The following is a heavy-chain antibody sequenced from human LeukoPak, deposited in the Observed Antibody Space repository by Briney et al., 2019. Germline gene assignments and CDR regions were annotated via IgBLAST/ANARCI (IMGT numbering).Heavy chain of an antibody. CDR1: GGSISSYY. J-gene: IGHJ5*02. D-gene: IGHD6-13*01. CDR3: EREVAAASTPYNWFDP. V-gene: IGHV4-59*01. CDR2: IYYSGST. Sequence: SETLSLTCTVSGGSISSYYWSWIRQPPGKGLEWIGYIYYSGSTNYNPSLKSRVTISVDTSKNQFSLKLSSVTAADTAVYYCEREVAAASTPYNWFDPWGQGTLVTVSS.